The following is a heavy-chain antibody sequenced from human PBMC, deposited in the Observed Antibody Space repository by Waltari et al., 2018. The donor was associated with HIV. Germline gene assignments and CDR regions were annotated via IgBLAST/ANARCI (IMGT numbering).Heavy chain of an antibody. Sequence: QVQLQESGPGLVKPSETLSLTCTVSGGSISSYYWSWLRQPPGKGLEWIGYIYYSGSTNYNPPLKSRVSISVETPKNQFSLKLSSVTAADTAVYYCARDNIPYYASGSYSYGFDYWGQGTLVTVSS. CDR2: IYYSGST. CDR1: GGSISSYY. J-gene: IGHJ4*02. D-gene: IGHD3-10*01. CDR3: ARDNIPYYASGSYSYGFDY. V-gene: IGHV4-59*01.